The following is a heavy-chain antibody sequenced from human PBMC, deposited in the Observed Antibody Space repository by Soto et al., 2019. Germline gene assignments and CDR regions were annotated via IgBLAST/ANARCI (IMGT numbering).Heavy chain of an antibody. V-gene: IGHV4-59*01. Sequence: SETLSLTCTVSGGSISSYYWSWIRQPPGKGLEWIGYIYYSGSTNYNPSLKSRVTISVDTSKNQFSLKLSSVTAADTAVYYCARLEFYGSGYYYMDVWGKGTTVTVSS. CDR2: IYYSGST. D-gene: IGHD3-10*01. J-gene: IGHJ6*03. CDR3: ARLEFYGSGYYYMDV. CDR1: GGSISSYY.